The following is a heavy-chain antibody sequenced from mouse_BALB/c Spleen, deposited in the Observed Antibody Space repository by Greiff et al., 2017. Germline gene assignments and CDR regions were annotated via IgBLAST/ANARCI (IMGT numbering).Heavy chain of an antibody. CDR2: ISNLAYSI. Sequence: EVKLMESGGGLVQPGGSRKLSCAASGFTFSDYGMAWVRQAPGKGPEWVAFISNLAYSIYYADTVTGRFTISRENAKNTLYLEMSSLRSEDTAMYYCGRGGDSPAWFAYWGQGALVTVSA. CDR1: GFTFSDYG. V-gene: IGHV5-15*02. J-gene: IGHJ3*01. CDR3: GRGGDSPAWFAY.